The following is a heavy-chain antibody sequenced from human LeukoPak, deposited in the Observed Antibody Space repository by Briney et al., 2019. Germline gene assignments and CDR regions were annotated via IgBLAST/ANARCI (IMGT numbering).Heavy chain of an antibody. V-gene: IGHV3-72*01. J-gene: IGHJ4*02. CDR2: IKNKANSYTT. CDR1: GFTFSDHY. Sequence: GGSLRLSRAASGFTFSDHYMDWVRQAPGKGLELVGRIKNKANSYTTEYAASVKGRFTVSREDSKNALYLQMNSLKTEDTAVYYCTREGRYCSSTSCYVCLDFWGQGTLVTVSS. CDR3: TREGRYCSSTSCYVCLDF. D-gene: IGHD2-2*01.